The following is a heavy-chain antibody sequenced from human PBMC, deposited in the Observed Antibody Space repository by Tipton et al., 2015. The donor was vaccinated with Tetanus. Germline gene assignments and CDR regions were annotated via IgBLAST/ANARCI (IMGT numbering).Heavy chain of an antibody. J-gene: IGHJ4*02. D-gene: IGHD2-15*01. CDR3: AREADCSGGSCFSGDFDN. V-gene: IGHV3-33*01. CDR1: GFIFSSYG. CDR2: SWYDGTDK. Sequence: SLRLSCAASGFIFSSYGIHWVRQAPGKGLEWLAVSWYDGTDKYYADSVKGRFTISRDSSKNTLYLQMNSLRAEDTAVYYCAREADCSGGSCFSGDFDNWGQGTQVTVSS.